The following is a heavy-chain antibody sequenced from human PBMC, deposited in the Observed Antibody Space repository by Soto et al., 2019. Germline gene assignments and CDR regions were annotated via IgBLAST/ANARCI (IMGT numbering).Heavy chain of an antibody. CDR1: GFPFSSYA. V-gene: IGHV3-23*01. CDR3: GFLSGWPIDY. CDR2: ISGSGGST. Sequence: EVQLLESGGGLVQPGGSLRLSCAASGFPFSSYAMSWVRQLPGKGLEWVSAISGSGGSTYYADSVKGRFTISRDNSKNTLYLQMNSLRAEDTAVYYCGFLSGWPIDYWGQGTLVTVSS. D-gene: IGHD6-19*01. J-gene: IGHJ4*02.